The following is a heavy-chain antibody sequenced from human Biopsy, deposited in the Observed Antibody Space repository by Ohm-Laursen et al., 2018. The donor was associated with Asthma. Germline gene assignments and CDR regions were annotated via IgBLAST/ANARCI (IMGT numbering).Heavy chain of an antibody. D-gene: IGHD2-15*01. V-gene: IGHV4-59*01. CDR3: AGFCSGGNCPDH. Sequence: PPGTLSLTCTVSGVSIRSYYWTWIRQPPGKGPEWIGNIHYSGSTYSNPSLKSRVTISVDTSKKQISLRLSSVIAADTAVYYCAGFCSGGNCPDHWGQGTLVTVSS. CDR1: GVSIRSYY. J-gene: IGHJ4*02. CDR2: IHYSGST.